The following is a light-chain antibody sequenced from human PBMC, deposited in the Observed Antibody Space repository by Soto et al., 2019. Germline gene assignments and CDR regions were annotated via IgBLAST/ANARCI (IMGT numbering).Light chain of an antibody. CDR1: QSISSY. V-gene: IGKV1-39*01. J-gene: IGKJ2*01. CDR2: AAS. CDR3: QQSYSTPLMYT. Sequence: DIQMTQSPSSLSAYVGDRVTITCRASQSISSYLNWYQQKPGKAPKLLLYAASSLQSGVPSRFSGSGSGTDFTLNISSLQPEHFATYYCQQSYSTPLMYTFGQ.